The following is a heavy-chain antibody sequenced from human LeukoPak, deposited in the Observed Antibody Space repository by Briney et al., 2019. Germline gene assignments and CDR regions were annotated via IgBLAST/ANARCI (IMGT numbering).Heavy chain of an antibody. J-gene: IGHJ3*02. V-gene: IGHV3-30*03. D-gene: IGHD4-11*01. CDR2: ISYDGSNK. CDR1: GFTFSSYG. Sequence: QSGGSLRLSCAASGFTFSSYGMHWVRQAPGKGLEWVAVISYDGSNKYYADSVKGRFTISRDNARNSLYLQMNSLRAEDTAVYYCARGYSNYGYAFDIWGQGTMVTVSS. CDR3: ARGYSNYGYAFDI.